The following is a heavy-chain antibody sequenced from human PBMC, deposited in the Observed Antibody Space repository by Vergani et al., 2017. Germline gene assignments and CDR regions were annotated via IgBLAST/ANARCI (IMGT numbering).Heavy chain of an antibody. CDR2: INTNSGDT. CDR1: GYTFTGYY. Sequence: QVQLVQSGAEVKKPGASVKVSCKASGYTFTGYYMHWVRQAPGQGLEWMGWINTNSGDTNYAQKFQGRVTMTRDTSISTAYMELSRLRSDDAAVYYCARLRIAASETFDYWGQGTLVTVSS. J-gene: IGHJ4*02. CDR3: ARLRIAASETFDY. V-gene: IGHV1-2*02. D-gene: IGHD6-13*01.